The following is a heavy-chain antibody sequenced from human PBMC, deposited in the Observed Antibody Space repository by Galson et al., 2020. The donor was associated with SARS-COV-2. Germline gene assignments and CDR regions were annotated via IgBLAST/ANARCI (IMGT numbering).Heavy chain of an antibody. J-gene: IGHJ4*02. CDR2: INPSGDIT. CDR1: GYTFISFY. Sequence: ASVKVSCKASGYTFISFYIHWVRQAPGQGLEWMGVINPSGDITSYAQKLRGRVTVTRDMSTQTVYMELSSLTSEDTAVYCAREWVDINSSGFYYWGQGSLVVVSS. V-gene: IGHV1-46*04. D-gene: IGHD2-15*01. CDR3: AREWVDINSSGFYY.